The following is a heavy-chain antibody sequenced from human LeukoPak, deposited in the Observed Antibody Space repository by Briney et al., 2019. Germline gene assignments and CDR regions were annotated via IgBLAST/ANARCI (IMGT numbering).Heavy chain of an antibody. CDR3: ARGRDRSKAGDL. CDR2: THPHGIF. Sequence: SETLSLTCDVSGGSCDDYYCSWIRQPPGKGLEWIGETHPHGIFYYNSSLMSRVTISIDTSKSQFSLRLTSVTAADTAFYYCARGRDRSKAGDLWGQGILVTVSS. V-gene: IGHV4-34*01. CDR1: GGSCDDYY. J-gene: IGHJ5*02. D-gene: IGHD5-24*01.